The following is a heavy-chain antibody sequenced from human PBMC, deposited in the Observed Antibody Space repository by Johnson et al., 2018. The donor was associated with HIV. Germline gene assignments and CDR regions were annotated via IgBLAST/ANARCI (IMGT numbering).Heavy chain of an antibody. CDR3: AKPRSLWLEGAFDI. Sequence: QMLLVESGGGVVQPGGSLRFSCAASGFSFSSYGMPWVRQAPGKGLEEVAFLQYEGRNKDYADTVEGRFTISRDNSKNTLYLQMNSLRAEDTAVYYCAKPRSLWLEGAFDIWGQGTMVTVSS. J-gene: IGHJ3*02. V-gene: IGHV3-30*02. D-gene: IGHD3-10*01. CDR1: GFSFSSYG. CDR2: LQYEGRNK.